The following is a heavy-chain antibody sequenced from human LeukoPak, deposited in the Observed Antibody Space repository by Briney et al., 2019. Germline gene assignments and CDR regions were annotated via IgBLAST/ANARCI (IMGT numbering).Heavy chain of an antibody. CDR3: AKEGEMATMGY. V-gene: IGHV3-30*18. D-gene: IGHD5-24*01. J-gene: IGHJ4*02. CDR2: ISYDGSNK. Sequence: PGGSPRLSCAASGFTFSSYGMHWVRQAPGKGLEWVAVISYDGSNKYYADSVKGRFTISRDNSKNTLYLQMNSLRAEDTAVYYCAKEGEMATMGYWGQGTLVTVFS. CDR1: GFTFSSYG.